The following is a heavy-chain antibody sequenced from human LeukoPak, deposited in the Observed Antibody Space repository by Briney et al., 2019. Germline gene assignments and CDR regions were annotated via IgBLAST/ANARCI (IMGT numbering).Heavy chain of an antibody. V-gene: IGHV3-11*04. Sequence: AGGSLRLSCAASGFTFSDYYMSWIRQATGKGLEWVSYISSSGSTIYYADSVKGRFTISRDNAKNSLYLQMNSLRAEDTAVYYCARERRGYCSSTSCSWFDPWGQGTLVTVSS. CDR2: ISSSGSTI. D-gene: IGHD2-2*01. CDR1: GFTFSDYY. J-gene: IGHJ5*02. CDR3: ARERRGYCSSTSCSWFDP.